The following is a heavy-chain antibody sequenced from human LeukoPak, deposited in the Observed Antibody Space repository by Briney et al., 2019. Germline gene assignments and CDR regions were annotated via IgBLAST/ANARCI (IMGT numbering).Heavy chain of an antibody. V-gene: IGHV3-23*01. CDR3: AKAEGYYYYYGMDV. Sequence: GGSLRLSCAASGFRFSSYAMSWVRQAPGKGLEWVSGISGSGGSTYYADSVKGRFTISTDNSKNTLYLQVNSLRAGDTAVYYCAKAEGYYYYYGMDVWGQGTTVTVSS. CDR2: ISGSGGST. J-gene: IGHJ6*02. CDR1: GFRFSSYA.